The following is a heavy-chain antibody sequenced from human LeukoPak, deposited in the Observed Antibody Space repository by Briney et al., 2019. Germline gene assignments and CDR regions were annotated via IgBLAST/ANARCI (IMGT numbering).Heavy chain of an antibody. Sequence: ASVKVSCKASGYTFTIYGISWVRQAPRQGLEWMGWISAYNGNTNYAQKLQGRVTMTTDTSTSTAYMELRSLRSDDTAVYYCARAHLWGQQLVEVDYWGQGTLVTVSS. V-gene: IGHV1-18*01. D-gene: IGHD6-13*01. CDR2: ISAYNGNT. CDR1: GYTFTIYG. J-gene: IGHJ4*02. CDR3: ARAHLWGQQLVEVDY.